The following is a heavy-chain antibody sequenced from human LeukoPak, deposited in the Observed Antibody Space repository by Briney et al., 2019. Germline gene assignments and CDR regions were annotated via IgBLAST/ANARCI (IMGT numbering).Heavy chain of an antibody. CDR2: ISGSGGST. CDR1: GFTFSSYA. Sequence: GGSLRLSCAASGFTFSSYAMSWVRQAPGKGLEWVSAISGSGGSTYYADSVKGRFTISRDNSKNTLYLQMNSLRAEDTAAYYCAKSDSSGYYYAEGGSFDYWGQGTLVTVSS. CDR3: AKSDSSGYYYAEGGSFDY. J-gene: IGHJ4*02. V-gene: IGHV3-23*01. D-gene: IGHD3-22*01.